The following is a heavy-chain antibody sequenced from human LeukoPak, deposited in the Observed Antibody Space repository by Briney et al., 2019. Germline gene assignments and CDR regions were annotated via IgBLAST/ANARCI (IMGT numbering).Heavy chain of an antibody. D-gene: IGHD4-17*01. CDR3: ARNAISNDYGDYVDY. Sequence: SETLSLTCTVSGGSISSSSYYWGWIRQPPGKGLEWIGSIYYSGSTYYNPSLKSRVTISVDRSKNQFSLKLNSVTAADTAVYYCARNAISNDYGDYVDYWGQGTLVTVSS. V-gene: IGHV4-39*07. J-gene: IGHJ4*02. CDR2: IYYSGST. CDR1: GGSISSSSYY.